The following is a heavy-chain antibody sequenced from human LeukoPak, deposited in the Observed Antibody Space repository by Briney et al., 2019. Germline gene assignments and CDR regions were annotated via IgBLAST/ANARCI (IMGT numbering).Heavy chain of an antibody. V-gene: IGHV3-30-3*01. J-gene: IGHJ6*02. CDR3: ARALRPSTVTNPPYYDSGTDV. CDR1: GFTFSSYA. CDR2: ISYDGSNK. D-gene: IGHD4-17*01. Sequence: GGSLRLSCAASGFTFSSYAMHWVRQAPGKGLEWVAVISYDGSNKYYADSVKGRFTTSRDNSKNTLYLQMNSLRAEDTAVYHCARALRPSTVTNPPYYDSGTDVGGQGTTVTVSS.